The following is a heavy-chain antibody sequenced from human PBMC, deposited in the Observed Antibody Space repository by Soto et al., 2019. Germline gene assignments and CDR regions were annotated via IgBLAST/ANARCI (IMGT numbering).Heavy chain of an antibody. CDR3: GRGGSNYDS. CDR1: GFTFSGSW. CDR2: IKPDESEK. J-gene: IGHJ5*02. D-gene: IGHD4-4*01. Sequence: GGSLRLSCTAFGFTFSGSWVTWVRQAPGQGLERVARIKPDESEKKYADSVKGRFYFSRDNAKNSMYLHMDSLSGEATDEYYWGRGGSNYDSWGQGTLVTVSS. V-gene: IGHV3-7*01.